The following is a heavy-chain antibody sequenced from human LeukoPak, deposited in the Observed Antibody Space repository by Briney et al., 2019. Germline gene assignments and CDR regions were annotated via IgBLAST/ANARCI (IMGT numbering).Heavy chain of an antibody. CDR1: GGSFSGYY. CDR2: ITDDGYNT. Sequence: PSETLSLTCAVYGGSFSGYYWSWIRQAPGKGLEWVSTITDDGYNTYSADSVKGRITFSRDNSKNTLSLQLRSLRAEDTAVYYCAKDLSYTSGASDHWGQGTLVTVSS. V-gene: IGHV3-23*01. CDR3: AKDLSYTSGASDH. J-gene: IGHJ4*02. D-gene: IGHD6-19*01.